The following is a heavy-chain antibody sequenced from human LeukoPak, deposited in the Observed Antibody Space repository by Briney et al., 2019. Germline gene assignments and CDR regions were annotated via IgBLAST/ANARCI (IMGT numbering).Heavy chain of an antibody. CDR3: ARFPPAGYYDSSGYYGGDY. CDR2: IYHSGST. CDR1: GGSISSSNW. J-gene: IGHJ4*02. Sequence: PSETLSLTCAVSGGSISSSNWWSWVRQPPGKGLEWIGEIYHSGSTNYNPSLKSRVTISVDKSKNQFSLKLSSVTAADTAVYYCARFPPAGYYDSSGYYGGDYWGQGTLVTVSS. V-gene: IGHV4-4*02. D-gene: IGHD3-22*01.